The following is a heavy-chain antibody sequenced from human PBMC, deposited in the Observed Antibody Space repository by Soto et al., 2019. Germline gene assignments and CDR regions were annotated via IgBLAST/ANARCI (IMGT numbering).Heavy chain of an antibody. CDR3: ARMWGGYCSGGSCYSDNWFDP. D-gene: IGHD2-15*01. J-gene: IGHJ5*02. CDR1: GFSLSNARMG. V-gene: IGHV2-26*01. Sequence: SGPTLVNPTGTLTLACTVSGFSLSNARMGVSWIRQPPGKALEWLAHIFSNDEKSYSTSLKSRLTISKDTSKSQVVLTMTNMDPVDTATYYCARMWGGYCSGGSCYSDNWFDPWGQGTLVTVSS. CDR2: IFSNDEK.